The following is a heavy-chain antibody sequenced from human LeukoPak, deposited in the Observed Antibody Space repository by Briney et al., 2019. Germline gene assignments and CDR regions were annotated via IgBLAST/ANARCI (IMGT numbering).Heavy chain of an antibody. CDR2: IYYSGST. J-gene: IGHJ4*02. CDR3: ARDIGESMVTPY. V-gene: IGHV4-39*07. D-gene: IGHD5-18*01. Sequence: SETLSLTCTVSGGSISSSSYYWGWIRQPPGKGLEWIGSIYYSGSTYYNPSLKSRVTISVDTSKNQFSLKLSSVTAADTAVYYCARDIGESMVTPYWGQGTLVTVSS. CDR1: GGSISSSSYY.